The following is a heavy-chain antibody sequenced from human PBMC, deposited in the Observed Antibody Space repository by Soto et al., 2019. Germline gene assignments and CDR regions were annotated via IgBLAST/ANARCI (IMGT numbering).Heavy chain of an antibody. CDR3: ARGHPYYFDY. CDR1: GGSISSGGYY. CDR2: IYYSGST. J-gene: IGHJ4*02. Sequence: SETLSLTCTVSGGSISSGGYYWSWIRQHPGKGLEWIGYIYYSGSTYYNPSLKSRVTISVDTSKNQFSLKLSSVTAADTAVYYCARGHPYYFDYWGQGTLVTVSS. V-gene: IGHV4-31*03.